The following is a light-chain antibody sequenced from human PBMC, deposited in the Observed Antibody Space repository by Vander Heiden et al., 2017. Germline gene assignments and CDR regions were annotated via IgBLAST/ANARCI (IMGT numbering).Light chain of an antibody. V-gene: IGKV3-20*01. Sequence: EIVLPQSPGTLSLSPGERATLSCRASQSVRANYLAWYQQKPGQAPRLLIYDVANRAAGIPDRFSASGSGTDFTLTINGLEPEDFAVYYCQQYGSSPRTFGQGTKVEIK. J-gene: IGKJ1*01. CDR2: DVA. CDR3: QQYGSSPRT. CDR1: QSVRANY.